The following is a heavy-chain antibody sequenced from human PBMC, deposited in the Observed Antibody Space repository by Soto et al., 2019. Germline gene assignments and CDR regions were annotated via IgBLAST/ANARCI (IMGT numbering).Heavy chain of an antibody. D-gene: IGHD3-22*01. CDR1: GYSISRGYY. J-gene: IGHJ4*02. CDR3: AGEVVTMRSVSN. V-gene: IGHV4-38-2*01. CDR2: IYHSGST. Sequence: SETMSLTCAVSGYSISRGYYWGWIRQPPGKGLEWIGSIYHSGSTYYNPSLKSRVTISVDTSKNQFSLKLSSVTAADTAVYYCAGEVVTMRSVSNWGQGTLVTVSS.